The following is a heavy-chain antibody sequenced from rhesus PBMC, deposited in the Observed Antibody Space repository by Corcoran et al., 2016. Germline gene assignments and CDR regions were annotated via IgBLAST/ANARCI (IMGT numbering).Heavy chain of an antibody. CDR2: VNGNTGNT. CDR3: ARYAGWSSWSPGFDL. D-gene: IGHD2-15*01. Sequence: QMQLQESGPGLVKPSETLSLTCAVSGGSFTTNGWTWIRQSPGKGWGWVGEVNGNTGNTNYNPSLTSRVSLSKDASNRHFSLKLNSVTAADTAIYYCARYAGWSSWSPGFDLWGQGLRVIVSS. J-gene: IGHJ3*01. CDR1: GGSFTTNG. V-gene: IGHV4-80*01.